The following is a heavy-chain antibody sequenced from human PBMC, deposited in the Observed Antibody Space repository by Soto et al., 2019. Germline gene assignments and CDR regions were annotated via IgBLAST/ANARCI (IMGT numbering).Heavy chain of an antibody. CDR1: GFTFSSYS. Sequence: EVQLVESGGGLVKPVGSLRLSCAASGFTFSSYSMNWVRQAPGKGLEWVSSISSSSSYIYYADSVKGRFTISRDNAKNSLYLQMNSLRAEDTAVYYCAREHCTNGVCYRDGCPLGGMDVWGQGTTVTVSS. D-gene: IGHD2-8*01. V-gene: IGHV3-21*01. CDR3: AREHCTNGVCYRDGCPLGGMDV. CDR2: ISSSSSYI. J-gene: IGHJ6*02.